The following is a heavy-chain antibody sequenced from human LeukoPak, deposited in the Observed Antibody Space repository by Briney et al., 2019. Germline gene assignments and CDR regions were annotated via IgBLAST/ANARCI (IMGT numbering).Heavy chain of an antibody. J-gene: IGHJ4*02. D-gene: IGHD2-2*01. CDR1: GFTFSSYA. Sequence: GGSLRLSCAASGFTFSSYAMSWVRQAPGKGLEWVSSISSSSSYIYYADSVKGRFTISRDNAKNSLYLQMNSLRAEDTAVYYCARATTPQYCSSTSCRLYFDYWGQGTLVTVSS. CDR2: ISSSSSYI. V-gene: IGHV3-21*01. CDR3: ARATTPQYCSSTSCRLYFDY.